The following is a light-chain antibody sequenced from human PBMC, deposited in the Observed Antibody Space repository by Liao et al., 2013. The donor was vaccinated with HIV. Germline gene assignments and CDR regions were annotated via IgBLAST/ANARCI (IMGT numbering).Light chain of an antibody. CDR1: YIGSKS. Sequence: SYVLTQPPSVSVAPGKTAKITCGGNYIGSKSVHWYQQKPGQAPVVVIYYDSDRPSGIPERISGSISGNTATLTISGVETGDEADYFCQVWDHSSDQGVFGGGTKLTVL. J-gene: IGLJ3*02. V-gene: IGLV3-21*04. CDR3: QVWDHSSDQGV. CDR2: YDS.